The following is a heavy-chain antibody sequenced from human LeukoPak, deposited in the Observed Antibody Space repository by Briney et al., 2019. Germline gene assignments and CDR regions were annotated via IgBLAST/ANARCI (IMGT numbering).Heavy chain of an antibody. CDR3: ARESGPGSYWSRYYFDY. CDR1: GFTFSSYA. V-gene: IGHV3-23*01. CDR2: ISGSGGST. D-gene: IGHD1-26*01. J-gene: IGHJ4*02. Sequence: PGGSLRLSCAASGFTFSSYAMSWVRQAPGKGLEWVSAISGSGGSTYYADSVKGRFTISRDNSKNTLYLQMNSLRAEDTAVYYCARESGPGSYWSRYYFDYWGQGTLVTVSS.